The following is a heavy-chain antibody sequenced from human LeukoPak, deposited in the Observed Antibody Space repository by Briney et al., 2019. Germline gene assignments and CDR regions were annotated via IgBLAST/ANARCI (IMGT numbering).Heavy chain of an antibody. CDR1: GFTFSSYW. CDR3: ARDKPRGSYYGSIFDS. J-gene: IGHJ4*01. V-gene: IGHV3-7*01. D-gene: IGHD1-26*01. CDR2: IRDDGGEI. Sequence: GGSLRLSCEASGFTFSSYWMSWVRQAPGKGLEWVANIRDDGGEIYYVDSVKGRFTISRDNAKSSLFLQMNSLRAEDAAVYYCARDKPRGSYYGSIFDSWGHGTLVTVSS.